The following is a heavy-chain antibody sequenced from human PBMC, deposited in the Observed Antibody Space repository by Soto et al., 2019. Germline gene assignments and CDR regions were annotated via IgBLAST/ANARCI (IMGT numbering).Heavy chain of an antibody. J-gene: IGHJ5*02. Sequence: PSENLSLTCTVSGDSIISSDFYWGWVRQPPGKGLEWIGSIFYLGSSYYNPSLKSRVTMSVDTSKNQFSLRLRSVTAADTALYFCARHSLALRKNNWFDPWGQGIMAPVSS. CDR1: GDSIISSDFY. D-gene: IGHD3-3*02. CDR2: IFYLGSS. CDR3: ARHSLALRKNNWFDP. V-gene: IGHV4-39*01.